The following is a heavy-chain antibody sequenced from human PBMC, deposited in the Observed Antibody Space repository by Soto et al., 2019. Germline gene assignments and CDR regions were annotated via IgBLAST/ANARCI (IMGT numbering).Heavy chain of an antibody. CDR3: ARDPTQRYYDSSGYYYGFTFDI. CDR2: ISYDGSNK. CDR1: GFTFSSYA. J-gene: IGHJ3*02. Sequence: QPGGSLRLSCAASGFTFSSYAMHWVRQAPGKGLEWVAVISYDGSNKYYADSVKGRFTISRDNSKNTLYLQMNSLRAEDTAVYYCARDPTQRYYDSSGYYYGFTFDIWGQGTMVTVSS. D-gene: IGHD3-22*01. V-gene: IGHV3-30-3*01.